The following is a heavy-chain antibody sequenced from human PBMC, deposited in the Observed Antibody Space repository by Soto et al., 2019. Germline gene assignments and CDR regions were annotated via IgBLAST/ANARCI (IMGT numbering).Heavy chain of an antibody. V-gene: IGHV1-69*01. CDR3: ARDVLGGWVEKTYRAFDI. D-gene: IGHD1-26*01. J-gene: IGHJ3*02. CDR1: GGTFKTFG. CDR2: IIPLLRTT. Sequence: QVQLVQSGAELKKPGSSVTVSCQASGGTFKTFGVSWVRQAPGQGLQWMGGIIPLLRTTDYAKNFQGRISISANESTNTVFMELTSLRSEDTAVYYCARDVLGGWVEKTYRAFDIWGQGTLVAVSS.